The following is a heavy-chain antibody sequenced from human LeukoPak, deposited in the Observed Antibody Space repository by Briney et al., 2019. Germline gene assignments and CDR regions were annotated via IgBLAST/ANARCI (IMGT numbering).Heavy chain of an antibody. Sequence: GGSLRLSCAASGFTFSSYAMHWVRQAPGKGLEWVAFIRYDGSNKYYADSVKGRFTISRDNSKNTLYLQMNSLRAEDTALYYCAKDGSIAAAGTYYYYMDVWGKGTTVTVSS. D-gene: IGHD6-13*01. V-gene: IGHV3-30*02. CDR2: IRYDGSNK. CDR3: AKDGSIAAAGTYYYYMDV. CDR1: GFTFSSYA. J-gene: IGHJ6*03.